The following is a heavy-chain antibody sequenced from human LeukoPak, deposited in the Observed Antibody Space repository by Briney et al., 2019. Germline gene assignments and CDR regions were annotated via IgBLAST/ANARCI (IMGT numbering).Heavy chain of an antibody. CDR3: LNEHGG. Sequence: ASVKVSCKASGYTFTGSYMHWVRQAPGQGFEWIGWISPASGATKYAQNFQGRVTLTTNTSITTAYMELSSLTSDDTASYYCLNEHGGWGQGTPVTVSS. V-gene: IGHV1-2*02. CDR1: GYTFTGSY. D-gene: IGHD1-1*01. CDR2: ISPASGAT. J-gene: IGHJ4*02.